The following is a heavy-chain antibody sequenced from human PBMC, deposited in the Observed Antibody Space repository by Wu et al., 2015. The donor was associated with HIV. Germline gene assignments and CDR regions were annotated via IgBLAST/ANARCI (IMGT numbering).Heavy chain of an antibody. J-gene: IGHJ4*02. D-gene: IGHD3-22*01. CDR1: GYSISSGYY. Sequence: QVQLQESGPGLVKPSETLSLTCTVSGYSISSGYYWGWIRQPPGKGLEWIGSIYHSGSTYYNPSLKSRVTISVDTSKNQFSLKLSSVTAADTAVYYCARDPYYYDSSGDFDYWGQGTLVTVSS. V-gene: IGHV4-38-2*02. CDR3: ARDPYYYDSSGDFDY. CDR2: IYHSGST.